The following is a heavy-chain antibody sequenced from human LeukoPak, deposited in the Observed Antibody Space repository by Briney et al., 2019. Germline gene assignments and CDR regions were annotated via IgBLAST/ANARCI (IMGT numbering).Heavy chain of an antibody. V-gene: IGHV3-48*04. CDR1: GFTFSSYS. CDR3: ARDYYYGSGSYPYGMDV. Sequence: GGSLRLSCAASGFTFSSYSMNWVRQAPGKGLEWVSYISSGSSTIHYADSVKGRFTVSRDNAKNSLYLQMNSLRAEDTAVYYCARDYYYGSGSYPYGMDVWGQGTTVTVSS. D-gene: IGHD3-10*01. J-gene: IGHJ6*02. CDR2: ISSGSSTI.